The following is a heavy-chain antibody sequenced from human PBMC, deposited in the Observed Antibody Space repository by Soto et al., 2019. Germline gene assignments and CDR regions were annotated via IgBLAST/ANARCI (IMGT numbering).Heavy chain of an antibody. Sequence: GASVKVSCKASGGTFSSYAISWVRQAPGQGLEWMGGIISIFDTANYAQKFHGRVTITADESTSTAYMELSSLRSEDTAVYYCATEYNWTVAFEFWGRGTLVTVSS. CDR2: IISIFDTA. CDR3: ATEYNWTVAFEF. CDR1: GGTFSSYA. D-gene: IGHD1-20*01. V-gene: IGHV1-69*13. J-gene: IGHJ4*02.